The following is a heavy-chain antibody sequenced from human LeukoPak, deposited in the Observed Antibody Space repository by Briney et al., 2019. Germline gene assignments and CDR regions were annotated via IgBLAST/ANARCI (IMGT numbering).Heavy chain of an antibody. Sequence: GGSLRLSCAASGFTFDDYGMSWVRQAPGKGLEWVSGINWNGGSTVYADSVKGRFTISRDNAKNSLYLQMNSLRAEDTALYYCARDAGQLLSYYYYYMDVWGKGTTVTVSS. D-gene: IGHD2-2*01. V-gene: IGHV3-20*04. J-gene: IGHJ6*03. CDR1: GFTFDDYG. CDR2: INWNGGST. CDR3: ARDAGQLLSYYYYYMDV.